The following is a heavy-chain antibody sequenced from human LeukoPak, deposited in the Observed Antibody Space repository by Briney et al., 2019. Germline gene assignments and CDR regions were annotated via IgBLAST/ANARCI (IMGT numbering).Heavy chain of an antibody. Sequence: GGSLRLSCAASGFTFTNYGMHWVRQAPGKGLEWVALISYDGGNKYYADSVKGRFTISRDNSRNTLYLQMKSLRAEDTAVYYCAKDLDDYGDYFDYWGQGTLVTVSS. D-gene: IGHD4-17*01. CDR2: ISYDGGNK. J-gene: IGHJ4*02. CDR3: AKDLDDYGDYFDY. V-gene: IGHV3-30*18. CDR1: GFTFTNYG.